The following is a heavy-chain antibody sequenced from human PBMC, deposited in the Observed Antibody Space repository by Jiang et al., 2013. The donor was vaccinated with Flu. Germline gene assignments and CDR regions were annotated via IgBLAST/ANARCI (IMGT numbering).Heavy chain of an antibody. Sequence: GPGLVKPSETLSLTCAVYGGPFSGYYWTWIRQSPGKGLEWLGEINQAGGTFYNPSLESRITMSVDASKNQFSLNLTSVTAADTALYYCARSTVTYQFPRDAFDVWGQGQWSPSLQ. CDR1: GGPFSGYY. D-gene: IGHD4-17*01. CDR3: ARSTVTYQFPRDAFDV. CDR2: INQAGGT. J-gene: IGHJ3*01. V-gene: IGHV4-34*10.